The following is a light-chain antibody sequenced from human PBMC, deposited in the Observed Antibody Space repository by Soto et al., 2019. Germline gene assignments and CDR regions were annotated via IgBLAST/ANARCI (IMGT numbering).Light chain of an antibody. CDR1: SGHSSYI. CDR2: LEVSGSY. V-gene: IGLV4-60*02. Sequence: QPVLTQSSSASASLGSSVKLTCTLSSGHSSYIIAWHQQQPGKAPRYLMKLEVSGSYNKGSGVPDRFSGSSSGADRYLTISNLRLEEEADYYYEPWDNNILVFGGGTKLTAL. J-gene: IGLJ2*01. CDR3: EPWDNNILV.